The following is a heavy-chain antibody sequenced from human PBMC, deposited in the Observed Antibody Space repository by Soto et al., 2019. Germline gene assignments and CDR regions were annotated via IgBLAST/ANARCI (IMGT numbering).Heavy chain of an antibody. V-gene: IGHV3-21*01. Sequence: EVQLVESGGGLVKPGGSLRLSCAASGFTFSTYRMNWVRQAPGKGLEWVSSISNTGYIYYADSVKGRFTISRDNAKNSLYLQMDSLRAEDTAVYFCARGSGGSVYSWGQGTLGTVSS. CDR3: ARGSGGSVYS. D-gene: IGHD3-10*01. CDR2: ISNTGYI. J-gene: IGHJ4*02. CDR1: GFTFSTYR.